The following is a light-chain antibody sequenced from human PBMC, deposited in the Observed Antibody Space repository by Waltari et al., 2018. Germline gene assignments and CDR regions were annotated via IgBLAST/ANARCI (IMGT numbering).Light chain of an antibody. CDR2: GAS. J-gene: IGKJ1*01. Sequence: EIVMTQSPATLSVSPGERATLSCRASESVSSNLASFQQKPGQAPRRLRSGASTRATGIPARFSGSGSGTEFTLTISSLQSEDFAVYYCQQYNNWPRTFGQGTKVEIK. CDR3: QQYNNWPRT. V-gene: IGKV3-15*01. CDR1: ESVSSN.